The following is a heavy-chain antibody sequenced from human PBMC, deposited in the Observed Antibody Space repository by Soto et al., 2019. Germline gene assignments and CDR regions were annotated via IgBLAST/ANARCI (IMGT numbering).Heavy chain of an antibody. CDR3: ARDARYCSGGSCYSNYYYMDV. CDR1: GGSISSGGYY. CDR2: IYYSGST. Sequence: PSGTLSLTCTVSGGSISSGGYYWSWIRQHPGKGLEWIGYIYYSGSTYYNPSLKSRVTISVDTSKNQFSLKLGSVTAADTAVYYCARDARYCSGGSCYSNYYYMDVWGKGTTVT. J-gene: IGHJ6*03. V-gene: IGHV4-31*03. D-gene: IGHD2-15*01.